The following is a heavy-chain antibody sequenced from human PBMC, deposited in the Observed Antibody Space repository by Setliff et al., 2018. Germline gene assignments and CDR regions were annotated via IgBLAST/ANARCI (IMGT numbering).Heavy chain of an antibody. CDR1: GFTFRSYT. CDR3: ARARGSSWLFYYMDV. CDR2: ISSSSSTI. Sequence: GGSLRLSCAASGFTFRSYTMNWVRQAPGKGLEWVSYISSSSSTIYYADSVKGRFTISRDNAKNSLYLQMNSLRAEDTAVYYCARARGSSWLFYYMDVRGKGTTVTVSS. J-gene: IGHJ6*03. D-gene: IGHD6-13*01. V-gene: IGHV3-48*01.